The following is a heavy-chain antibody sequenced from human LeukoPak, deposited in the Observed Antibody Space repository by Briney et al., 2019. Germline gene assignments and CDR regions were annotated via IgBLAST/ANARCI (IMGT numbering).Heavy chain of an antibody. CDR1: GFPFSSYA. CDR3: AREKEVGLGETNGY. D-gene: IGHD3-16*01. V-gene: IGHV3-23*01. CDR2: IDEHGSGT. J-gene: IGHJ4*02. Sequence: GGSLRLSCAASGFPFSSYAMTWLRQAPGKGLEWVSIIDEHGSGTYYADSVQGRFTISRDNSKNTLYLQMNSLRVEDTAIYYCAREKEVGLGETNGYWGQGTLVSVSS.